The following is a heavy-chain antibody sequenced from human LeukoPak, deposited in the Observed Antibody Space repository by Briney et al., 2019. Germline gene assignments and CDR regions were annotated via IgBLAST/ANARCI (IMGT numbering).Heavy chain of an antibody. J-gene: IGHJ3*02. V-gene: IGHV4-34*01. D-gene: IGHD2-2*01. Sequence: SETLSLTCAVYGGSFSGYYWSWIRQPPGKGLEWIGEINHSGSTNYNPSLKSRVTISVDTSNDQFSLKLSSVTATDTAVYYCATYCSTTTCPHRRAFDIWGQGTMVTVSS. CDR3: ATYCSTTTCPHRRAFDI. CDR2: INHSGST. CDR1: GGSFSGYY.